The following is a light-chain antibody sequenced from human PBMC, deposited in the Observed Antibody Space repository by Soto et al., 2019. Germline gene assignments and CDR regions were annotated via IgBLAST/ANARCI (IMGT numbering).Light chain of an antibody. CDR1: QSVSTNY. V-gene: IGKV3-20*01. CDR2: GAS. J-gene: IGKJ5*01. Sequence: EIVLTQSPGTLSLSPGERATLSCRASQSVSTNYLALYQQKPGRAPRLLIYGASSRVTGIPGRFSGSGSGTDFTLTISRLEPEDFAVYYCQQYGSSPSITFGQGTRLEIK. CDR3: QQYGSSPSIT.